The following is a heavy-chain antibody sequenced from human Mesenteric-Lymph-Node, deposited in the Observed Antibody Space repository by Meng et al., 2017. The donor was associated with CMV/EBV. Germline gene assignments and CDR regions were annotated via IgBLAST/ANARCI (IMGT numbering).Heavy chain of an antibody. CDR2: IIPILGIA. V-gene: IGHV1-69*02. D-gene: IGHD6-13*01. CDR3: AGGTAAAGSRWFDP. J-gene: IGHJ5*02. CDR1: GGTFSSYT. Sequence: QVQRVQSGAGGKKPGSWVKVSCKASGGTFSSYTISWVRQAPGQGLEWMGRIIPILGIANYEQKFQGRVTITADRSTSTAYMELSSLRSEDTAVYYCAGGTAAAGSRWFDPWGQGTLVTVSS.